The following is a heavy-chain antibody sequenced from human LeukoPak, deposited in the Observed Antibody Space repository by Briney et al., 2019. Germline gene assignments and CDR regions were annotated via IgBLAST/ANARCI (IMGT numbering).Heavy chain of an antibody. Sequence: GASVKVSCKASGYTFISYDINWVRQATGQGLEWMGWMNPNSGNTGYAQKFQGRVPITRNTSISTAYMELSSLRSEDTAVYYCARDYGGNSGWFDPWGQGTLVTVSS. CDR3: ARDYGGNSGWFDP. CDR2: MNPNSGNT. CDR1: GYTFISYD. J-gene: IGHJ5*02. V-gene: IGHV1-8*03. D-gene: IGHD4-23*01.